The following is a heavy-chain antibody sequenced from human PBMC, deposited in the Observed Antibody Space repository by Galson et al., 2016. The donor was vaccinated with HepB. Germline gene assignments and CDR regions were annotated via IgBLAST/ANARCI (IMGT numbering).Heavy chain of an antibody. D-gene: IGHD1-1*01. CDR2: ISDDCSSE. V-gene: IGHV3-30*04. CDR1: GFTFRYFS. CDR3: ARGGTGRLAYYYYGMDV. Sequence: SLRLSCAASGFTFRYFSIHWVRQAPGKGLEWVPIISDDCSSEYYADSVKGRFTISIDNSQNTVNLQMNNLRTEDTAVYYCARGGTGRLAYYYYGMDVWGPGTTVTVSS. J-gene: IGHJ6*02.